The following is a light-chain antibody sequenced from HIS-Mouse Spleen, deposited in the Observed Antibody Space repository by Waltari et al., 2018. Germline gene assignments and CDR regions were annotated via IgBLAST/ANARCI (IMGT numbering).Light chain of an antibody. CDR2: EDS. V-gene: IGLV3-10*01. Sequence: SYELTQPPSVSVSPGQTARITCSGDALPKKYAYWYQQKSGQAPVLVIYEDSKRPSGLPERVSGSSSVQRATLTISGAQVEDEADYYCYSTDSSGNHRVFGGGTKLTVL. J-gene: IGLJ2*01. CDR3: YSTDSSGNHRV. CDR1: ALPKKY.